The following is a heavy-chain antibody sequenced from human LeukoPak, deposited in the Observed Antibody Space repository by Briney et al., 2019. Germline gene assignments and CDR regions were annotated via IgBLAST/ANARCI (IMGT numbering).Heavy chain of an antibody. CDR3: FAYGYDILTGSSFVGY. D-gene: IGHD3-9*01. Sequence: RGSLRLSCAAFRFPFTKAWMSWVRQAPGKGLEWVGRIKSKTDGGTTDYAAPVKGRFTISRDDSKSTLYLQMNSLKIEYTAVYFSFAYGYDILTGSSFVGYWGQGSLVTVSS. CDR2: IKSKTDGGTT. CDR1: RFPFTKAW. J-gene: IGHJ4*02. V-gene: IGHV3-15*01.